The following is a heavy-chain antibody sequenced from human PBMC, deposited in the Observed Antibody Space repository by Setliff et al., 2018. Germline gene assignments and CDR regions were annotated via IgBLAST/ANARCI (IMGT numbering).Heavy chain of an antibody. CDR1: GYTLINYG. J-gene: IGHJ4*02. Sequence: ASVKVSCKASGYTLINYGISWVRQAPGQGLEWMGWIGAYTGNTNYAQKFQGRVTMTTETSTSTAYMELRSLRSDDTAVYYCSRLVRYCTTTTCQSVPGAEVWGQGTLVTVS. V-gene: IGHV1-18*01. CDR3: SRLVRYCTTTTCQSVPGAEV. CDR2: IGAYTGNT. D-gene: IGHD2-8*01.